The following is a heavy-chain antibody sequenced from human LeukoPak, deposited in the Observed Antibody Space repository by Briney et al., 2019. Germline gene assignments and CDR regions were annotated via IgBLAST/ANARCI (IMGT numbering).Heavy chain of an antibody. V-gene: IGHV4-59*01. CDR2: IYYSGST. CDR1: GGSFSGYY. Sequence: SETLSLTCAVYGGSFSGYYWSWIRQPPGKGLEWIGYIYYSGSTNYKSSLKSRVTISVDTSKNQSSLKLSSVTAADTAVYYCARTTEGGYSYGYFYYYYMDVWGKGTTVTISS. D-gene: IGHD5-18*01. J-gene: IGHJ6*03. CDR3: ARTTEGGYSYGYFYYYYMDV.